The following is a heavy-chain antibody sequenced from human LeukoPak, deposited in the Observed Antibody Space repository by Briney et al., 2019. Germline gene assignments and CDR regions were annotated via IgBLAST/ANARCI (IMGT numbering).Heavy chain of an antibody. V-gene: IGHV3-23*01. CDR2: ISGSGGST. D-gene: IGHD3-22*01. CDR1: GFTFSSYA. Sequence: GGSLRLSCAASGFTFSSYAMSWVRQAPGKGLEWVSAISGSGGSTYYADSVKGRFTISRDNSKNTLYLQMNSLRAEDTAVYYCSYYYDSSGYEEYFQHWGQGTLVTVSS. CDR3: SYYYDSSGYEEYFQH. J-gene: IGHJ1*01.